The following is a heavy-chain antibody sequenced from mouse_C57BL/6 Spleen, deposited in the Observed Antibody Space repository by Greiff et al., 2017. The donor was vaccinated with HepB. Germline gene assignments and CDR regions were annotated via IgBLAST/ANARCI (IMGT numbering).Heavy chain of an antibody. CDR2: IYPRSGNT. CDR3: ARYDYGSSYGYYFDY. CDR1: GYTFTSYG. D-gene: IGHD1-1*01. J-gene: IGHJ2*01. Sequence: QVQLQESGAELARPGASVKLSCKASGYTFTSYGISWVKQRTGQGLEWIGEIYPRSGNTYYNEKFKGKATLTADKSSSTAYMELRSLTSEDSAVYFCARYDYGSSYGYYFDYWGQGTTLTVSS. V-gene: IGHV1-81*01.